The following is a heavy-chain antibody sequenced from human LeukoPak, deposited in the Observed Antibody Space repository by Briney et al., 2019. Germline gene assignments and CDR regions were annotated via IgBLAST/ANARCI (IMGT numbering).Heavy chain of an antibody. J-gene: IGHJ5*02. D-gene: IGHD1-14*01. V-gene: IGHV4-61*02. CDR2: IYTSGST. CDR1: GGSISSGSYY. Sequence: SETLSLTCTVSGGSISSGSYYWSWIRQPAGKGLEWIGRIYTSGSTNYNPSLKSRVTISVDTSKNQFSLKLSSVTAADTAVYYCARSTTTDLPSNWFDPWGQGTLVTVSS. CDR3: ARSTTTDLPSNWFDP.